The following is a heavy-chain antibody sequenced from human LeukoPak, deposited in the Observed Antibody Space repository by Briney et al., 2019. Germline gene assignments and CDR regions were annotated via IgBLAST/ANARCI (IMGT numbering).Heavy chain of an antibody. Sequence: PGGSLTLSCAASGFTFSSYTMSWVRQAPGKGLEWVANIKQDGSEKYYVDSVKGRFTISRDNAKNSLYLQMNSLRAEDTAVYYCARARIVVVPAAMGRLSLWGQGTLVTVSS. CDR2: IKQDGSEK. CDR1: GFTFSSYT. CDR3: ARARIVVVPAAMGRLSL. V-gene: IGHV3-7*01. J-gene: IGHJ4*02. D-gene: IGHD2-2*01.